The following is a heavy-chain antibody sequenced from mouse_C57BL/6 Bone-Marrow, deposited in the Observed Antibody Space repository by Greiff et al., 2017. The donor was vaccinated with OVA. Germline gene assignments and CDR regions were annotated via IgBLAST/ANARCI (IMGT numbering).Heavy chain of an antibody. CDR3: ARIYYHGSSYSYYFDY. CDR2: INPYNGGT. CDR1: GYTFTDYY. Sequence: EVQLQQSGPVLVKPGASVKMSCKASGYTFTDYYMNWVKQSHGKSLEWIGVINPYNGGTSYNQKFKGKATLTVDKSSSTAYMELNSLTSEDSAVYYCARIYYHGSSYSYYFDYWGQGTTLTVSS. D-gene: IGHD1-1*01. V-gene: IGHV1-19*01. J-gene: IGHJ2*01.